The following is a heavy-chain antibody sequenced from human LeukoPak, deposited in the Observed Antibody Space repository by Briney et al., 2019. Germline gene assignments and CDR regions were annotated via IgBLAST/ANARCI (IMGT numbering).Heavy chain of an antibody. CDR2: ISGSGGST. CDR3: AKNRGWDRSGWPMDH. V-gene: IGHV3-23*01. CDR1: GFTFSSHG. Sequence: GGSLRLSCAASGFTFSSHGMSWVRQAPGKGLEWVSIISGSGGSTHYADSVKGRFIISRDNPKNTLYVQMNSLRSEDTAVYYCAKNRGWDRSGWPMDHWGQGTLVTVSS. J-gene: IGHJ4*02. D-gene: IGHD6-19*01.